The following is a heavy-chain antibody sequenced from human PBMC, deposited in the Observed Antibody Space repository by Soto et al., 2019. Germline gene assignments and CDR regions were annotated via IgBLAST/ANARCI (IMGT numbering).Heavy chain of an antibody. D-gene: IGHD6-19*01. CDR3: ARLSHLAVAGIVAFDI. CDR2: SSAYNGNT. J-gene: IGHJ3*02. CDR1: GYTFTSYG. V-gene: IGHV1-18*01. Sequence: QVQLVQSGAEVKKPGASVKVSCKASGYTFTSYGISWVRQAPGQGREWMGWSSAYNGNTTSAQKLQGRVTMTTDTSTSTAYMELRSLRSDDTAVDYCARLSHLAVAGIVAFDIWGQGTMVTVSS.